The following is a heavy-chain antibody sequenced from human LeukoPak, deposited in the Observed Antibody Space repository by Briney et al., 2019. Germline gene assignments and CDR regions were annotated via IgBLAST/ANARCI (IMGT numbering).Heavy chain of an antibody. CDR1: GLTFSHYE. CDR2: ISSSGSVI. D-gene: IGHD2-2*01. CDR3: AREYPSPSYFDY. Sequence: GGSLRLSCAASGLTFSHYEMNWVRQAPGKGLEWISYISSSGSVIYYADSVKDRFTISRDNVKNSLYLQMYSLRAEDSAVYYCAREYPSPSYFDYWGQGTLVTVSS. J-gene: IGHJ4*02. V-gene: IGHV3-48*03.